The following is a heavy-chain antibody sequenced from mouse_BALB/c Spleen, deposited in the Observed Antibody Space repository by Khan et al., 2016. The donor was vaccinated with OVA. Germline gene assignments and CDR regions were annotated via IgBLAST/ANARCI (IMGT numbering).Heavy chain of an antibody. D-gene: IGHD2-14*01. CDR3: ARGGAAYYRNDGGAMDY. J-gene: IGHJ4*01. V-gene: IGHV9-4*02. Sequence: VQLQESGPELKKPGETVRISCKASGYTFTTAGMQWVQKMPGKGLKWIGWINTHSGVPKYAEDFKGRFAFSLDTSASTAYLQITNLKNEDTATYFCARGGAAYYRNDGGAMDYWGQGTSVTVAS. CDR1: GYTFTTAG. CDR2: INTHSGVP.